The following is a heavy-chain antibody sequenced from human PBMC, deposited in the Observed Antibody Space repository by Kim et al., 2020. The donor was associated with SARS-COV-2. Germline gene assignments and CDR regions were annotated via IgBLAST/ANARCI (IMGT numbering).Heavy chain of an antibody. Sequence: GGSLRLSCSASGFTVNTNYMSWVRQAPGKGLEWVSNIYSDGTTYYADSVKGRFTISRHNSKNTLFLQMNSLRAEDTAVYYCARTLPRGDAFYFDYWGQGTLVTVSS. CDR1: GFTVNTNY. V-gene: IGHV3-53*04. J-gene: IGHJ4*02. CDR2: IYSDGTT. D-gene: IGHD3-16*01. CDR3: ARTLPRGDAFYFDY.